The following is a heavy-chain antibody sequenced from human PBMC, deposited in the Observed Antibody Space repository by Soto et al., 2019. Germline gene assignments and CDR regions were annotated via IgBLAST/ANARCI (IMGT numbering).Heavy chain of an antibody. J-gene: IGHJ5*02. V-gene: IGHV4-30-4*01. Sequence: SETLSLTCTVSGGSITSDYSCWSWIRQPPGEGLEWIGHIFDSGTTYTNPSLRSQVAISLDTSKNHFSLNLRSVTAADTAVYYCAKQGGKYGIRTFDPWGQGTLVTVSS. D-gene: IGHD1-1*01. CDR3: AKQGGKYGIRTFDP. CDR1: GGSITSDYSC. CDR2: IFDSGTT.